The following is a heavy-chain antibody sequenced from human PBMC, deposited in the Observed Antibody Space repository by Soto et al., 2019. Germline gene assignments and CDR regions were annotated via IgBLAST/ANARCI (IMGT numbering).Heavy chain of an antibody. CDR2: IYYSGST. Sequence: SETLSLTCTVSGGSISSYYWSWIRHPPGKGLEWIGYIYYSGSTNYNPSLKSRVTISVDTSKNQFSLKLSSVTAADTAVYHCAKDHRPLQLRLGELSPLDFDYWGQGTLVTVSS. J-gene: IGHJ4*02. D-gene: IGHD3-16*02. CDR3: AKDHRPLQLRLGELSPLDFDY. V-gene: IGHV4-59*01. CDR1: GGSISSYY.